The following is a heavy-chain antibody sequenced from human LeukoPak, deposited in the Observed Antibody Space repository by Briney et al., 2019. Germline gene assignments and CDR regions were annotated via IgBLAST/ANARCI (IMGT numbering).Heavy chain of an antibody. D-gene: IGHD3-10*01. CDR2: IHHSGNI. CDR3: ARDRGGLDAFDI. V-gene: IGHV4-38-2*02. Sequence: SETLSLTCTVSGYSISSGYYWGWIRQSPGKGLEWIGNIHHSGNIYYNVSLKSRVTISVHTSNNQFSLNLDSVTAADTAVYYCARDRGGLDAFDIWGQGTMVTVSS. CDR1: GYSISSGYY. J-gene: IGHJ3*02.